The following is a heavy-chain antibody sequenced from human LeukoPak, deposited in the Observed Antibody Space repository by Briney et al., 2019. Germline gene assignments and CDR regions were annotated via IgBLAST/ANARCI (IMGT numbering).Heavy chain of an antibody. V-gene: IGHV3-48*04. CDR2: IKSDGSIT. D-gene: IGHD2-21*01. J-gene: IGHJ5*02. CDR3: ARGRGTPDFANHCFDP. Sequence: GGSLRLSCAASGFAFSGQSMNWIRQAPGKGLEWVAYIKSDGSITYNADSVKGRFTISRDNAKNSVYLQMNSLRVEDTAVYFCARGRGTPDFANHCFDPWGRGTLVTVSS. CDR1: GFAFSGQS.